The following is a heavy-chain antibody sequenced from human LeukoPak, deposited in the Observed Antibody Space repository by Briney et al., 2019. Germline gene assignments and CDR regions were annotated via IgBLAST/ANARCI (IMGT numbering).Heavy chain of an antibody. J-gene: IGHJ4*02. CDR2: IWYDGSNK. V-gene: IGHV3-33*08. CDR3: ARDGWELLLFDY. Sequence: PGGSLRLSCSASGFTFSSYVMHWVRQAPGKGLEWVAVIWYDGSNKYYADSVKGRFTISRDNSKNTLYLQMNSLRAEDTAVYYCARDGWELLLFDYWGQGTLVTVSS. D-gene: IGHD1-26*01. CDR1: GFTFSSYV.